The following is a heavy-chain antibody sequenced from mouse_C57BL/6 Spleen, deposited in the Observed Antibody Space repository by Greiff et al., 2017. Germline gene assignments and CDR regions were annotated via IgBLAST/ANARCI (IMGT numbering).Heavy chain of an antibody. V-gene: IGHV1-76*01. CDR1: GYTFTDYY. CDR3: ARDCGSPYGYVDV. D-gene: IGHD1-1*01. Sequence: VQLQQSGAELVRPGASVKLSCKASGYTFTDYYINWVKQRPGQGLEWIARIYPGSGTTYYNEKFKGKATLTAEKSSSTAYMQLSSLTSEDSAVYFCARDCGSPYGYVDVWGTGTTVTVSS. CDR2: IYPGSGTT. J-gene: IGHJ1*03.